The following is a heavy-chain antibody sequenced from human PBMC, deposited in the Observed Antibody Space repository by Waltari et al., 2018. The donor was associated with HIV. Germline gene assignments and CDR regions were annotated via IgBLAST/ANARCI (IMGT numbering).Heavy chain of an antibody. V-gene: IGHV3-7*01. CDR3: ARPPYNWNFQGFEV. Sequence: EVRLVESGGGWVQPGGFLTLTCETSGFTFSFYWLSWVRQAPGKGLEWVTNINQAGTERHYVDSVKGRFTISRDNAKNSLYLQMNSLRAEDTAVYYCARPPYNWNFQGFEVWGQGTTVTVSS. D-gene: IGHD1-20*01. J-gene: IGHJ6*02. CDR1: GFTFSFYW. CDR2: INQAGTER.